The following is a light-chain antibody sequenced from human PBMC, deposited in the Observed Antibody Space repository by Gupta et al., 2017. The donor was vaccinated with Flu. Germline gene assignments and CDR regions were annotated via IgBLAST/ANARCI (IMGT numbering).Light chain of an antibody. V-gene: IGKV3-20*01. CDR1: QNVYSNY. CDR3: QQYGRTPWT. J-gene: IGKJ1*01. CDR2: GAS. Sequence: IVLKQSPVTLSWSPGVRATLSCRASQNVYSNYLLWFQQKPGQTPSLLIYGASSRANGVPDRCSGRGCATDLVLTISRLEHEDSVVYFCQQYGRTPWTFGQGTKVEIK.